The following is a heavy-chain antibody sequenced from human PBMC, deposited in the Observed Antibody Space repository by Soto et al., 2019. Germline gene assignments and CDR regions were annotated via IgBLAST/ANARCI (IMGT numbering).Heavy chain of an antibody. Sequence: GESLKISCKVSGYTFTNYWIGWVRQMPGKGLEWMGIIYPGDSDTKYNPSFQGQVTISADKSITTTYLQWSSLKASDTAIYYCAASIFYYGMDVWGQGTTVTVSS. CDR3: AASIFYYGMDV. CDR2: IYPGDSDT. CDR1: GYTFTNYW. J-gene: IGHJ6*02. V-gene: IGHV5-51*01.